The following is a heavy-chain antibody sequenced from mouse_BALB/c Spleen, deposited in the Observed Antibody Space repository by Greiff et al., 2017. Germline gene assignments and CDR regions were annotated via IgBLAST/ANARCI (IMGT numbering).Heavy chain of an antibody. D-gene: IGHD1-1*01. CDR2: INPSSGYT. V-gene: IGHV1-4*02. CDR3: TRWSTTVVATDY. J-gene: IGHJ2*01. Sequence: QVQLKESAAELARPGASVKMSCKASGYTFTSYTMHWVKQRPGQGLEWIGYINPSSGYTEYNQKFKDKTTLTADKSSSTAYMQLSSLTSEDSAVYYCTRWSTTVVATDYWGQGTTLTVSS. CDR1: GYTFTSYT.